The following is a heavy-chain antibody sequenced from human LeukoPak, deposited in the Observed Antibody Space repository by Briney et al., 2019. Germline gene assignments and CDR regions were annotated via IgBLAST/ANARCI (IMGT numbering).Heavy chain of an antibody. CDR1: GGSISSGSYY. Sequence: SETLSLTCTVSGGSISSGSYYWSWIRQPAGKGLEWIGRIYTSGSTNYNPSLKSRVTISVDTSKNQFSLKLSSVTAADTAVYYCARGGGGLRFLEWLPQIWGQGTMVTVSS. D-gene: IGHD3-3*01. CDR3: ARGGGGLRFLEWLPQI. J-gene: IGHJ3*02. V-gene: IGHV4-61*02. CDR2: IYTSGST.